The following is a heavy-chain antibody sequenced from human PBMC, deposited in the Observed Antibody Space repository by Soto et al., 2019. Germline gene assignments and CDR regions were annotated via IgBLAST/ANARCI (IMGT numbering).Heavy chain of an antibody. CDR2: ISAYNGNT. V-gene: IGHV1-18*04. J-gene: IGHJ5*02. CDR1: GYTFTSYG. Sequence: QVQLVQSGAEVKKPGASVKVSCKASGYTFTSYGISWVRQAPGQGLEWMGWISAYNGNTNYAQKLQGRVTMTTGTATSTAYMELRSLRSDDTAVYYCATSYCSSTSCSRNWFDPCGQGTLVTVSS. D-gene: IGHD2-2*01. CDR3: ATSYCSSTSCSRNWFDP.